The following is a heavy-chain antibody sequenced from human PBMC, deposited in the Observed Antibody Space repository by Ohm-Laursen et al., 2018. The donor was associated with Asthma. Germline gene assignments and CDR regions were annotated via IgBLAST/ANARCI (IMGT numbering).Heavy chain of an antibody. V-gene: IGHV1-69*01. D-gene: IGHD3-16*02. CDR2: IIPIFGTA. J-gene: IGHJ4*02. CDR3: AGQIFGLVWGSFRPLGY. Sequence: SSVKVSCKASGGTFSSYAISWVRQAPGQGLEWMGGIIPIFGTANYAQKFQGRVTITADESTSTAYMELSSLRSEDTAVYYCAGQIFGLVWGSFRPLGYWGQGTPVTGSS. CDR1: GGTFSSYA.